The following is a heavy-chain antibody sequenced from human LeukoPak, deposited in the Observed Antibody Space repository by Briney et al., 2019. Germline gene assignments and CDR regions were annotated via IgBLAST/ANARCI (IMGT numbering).Heavy chain of an antibody. D-gene: IGHD6-19*01. V-gene: IGHV3-23*01. CDR2: ISCSGGST. CDR3: AKDRTLIAVAGTSNP. Sequence: PGGSLRLSCAASGFTFSSYAMSWVRQAPGKGLEWVSAISCSGGSTYYAASVKGRFTISRDNSKNTLYLQMNSLRAEDTAVYYCAKDRTLIAVAGTSNPWGQGTLVTVSS. CDR1: GFTFSSYA. J-gene: IGHJ4*02.